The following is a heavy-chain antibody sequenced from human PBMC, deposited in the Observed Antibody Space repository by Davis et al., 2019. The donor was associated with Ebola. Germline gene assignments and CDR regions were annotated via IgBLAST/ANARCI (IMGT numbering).Heavy chain of an antibody. V-gene: IGHV3-21*01. D-gene: IGHD1-20*01. CDR2: ITSSSEYI. CDR3: ARAQPPEYNSGWGSFDY. Sequence: PGGSLRLSCAASGFTFNSYSINWVRQAPGKGLEWVSSITSSSEYIFYADSVKGRFTISRDNAENSLYLQMNNLRADDTAVYYCARAQPPEYNSGWGSFDYWGQGTLVTVSS. CDR1: GFTFNSYS. J-gene: IGHJ4*02.